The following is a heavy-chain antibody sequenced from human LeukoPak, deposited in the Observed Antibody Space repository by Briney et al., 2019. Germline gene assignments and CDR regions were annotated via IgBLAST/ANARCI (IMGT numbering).Heavy chain of an antibody. CDR3: ALLCIPPRCGDY. Sequence: GGSLRLSCAASGFTFSSYETNWVRQAPGKGLEWVSYISSSGSTIYYADSVKGRFTISRDNAKNSLYLQMNSLRAEDTAVYYCALLCIPPRCGDYWGQGTLVTVSS. J-gene: IGHJ4*02. V-gene: IGHV3-48*03. D-gene: IGHD2-2*01. CDR2: ISSSGSTI. CDR1: GFTFSSYE.